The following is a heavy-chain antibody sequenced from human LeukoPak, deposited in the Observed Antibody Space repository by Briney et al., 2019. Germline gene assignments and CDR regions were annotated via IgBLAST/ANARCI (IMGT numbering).Heavy chain of an antibody. D-gene: IGHD3-16*01. CDR3: VRRGNRWGDY. J-gene: IGHJ4*02. V-gene: IGHV3-7*01. Sequence: GGSLRLSCAASGFTFSSYSMNWVRQAPGKGLEWVANIKDDGSEIYYVDSVKGRFTISRDNAKNSLYLQMNSLRAEDTAVYYCVRRGNRWGDYWGQGTLVTVSS. CDR1: GFTFSSYS. CDR2: IKDDGSEI.